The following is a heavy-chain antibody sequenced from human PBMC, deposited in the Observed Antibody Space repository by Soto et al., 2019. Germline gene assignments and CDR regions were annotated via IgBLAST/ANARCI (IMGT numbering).Heavy chain of an antibody. CDR2: IIPIFGTA. D-gene: IGHD2-2*02. CDR1: GGTFSSYA. CDR3: ARSILGYCSSTSCYRPLYYYYGMDV. J-gene: IGHJ6*02. Sequence: SVKVSCKASGGTFSSYAISWVRQAPGQGLEWMGGIIPIFGTANYAQKFQGRVTITADESTSTAYMELSSLRSEGTAVYYCARSILGYCSSTSCYRPLYYYYGMDVWGQGTTVTVSS. V-gene: IGHV1-69*13.